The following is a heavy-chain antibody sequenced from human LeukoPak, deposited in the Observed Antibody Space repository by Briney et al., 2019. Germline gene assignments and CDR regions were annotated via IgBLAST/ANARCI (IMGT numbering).Heavy chain of an antibody. CDR1: DGSINSYY. Sequence: SETLSLTCSVSDGSINSYYWNWIRRPPGKGLEWIGYIYYNGNTNYSPSLKSRVTISLDTSKNQFSLKLSSVTAEDTAVYYCAGHYYGSGGGFDHWGQGTLVTVSS. D-gene: IGHD3-10*01. CDR2: IYYNGNT. V-gene: IGHV4-59*01. J-gene: IGHJ4*02. CDR3: AGHYYGSGGGFDH.